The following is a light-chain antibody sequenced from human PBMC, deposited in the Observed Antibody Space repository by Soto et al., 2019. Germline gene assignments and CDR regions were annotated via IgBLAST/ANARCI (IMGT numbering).Light chain of an antibody. CDR1: SSDVGSHNF. J-gene: IGLJ3*02. Sequence: QSVLTQPASVSGSPGQSITISCTGTSSDVGSHNFVSWHQQHPGKAPKFMIYVVNNRPSGVSNRFSGSKSGNTASLTISGLQAEDEADYYCSSYTSTNTWVFGGGTKLTVL. CDR3: SSYTSTNTWV. CDR2: VVN. V-gene: IGLV2-14*01.